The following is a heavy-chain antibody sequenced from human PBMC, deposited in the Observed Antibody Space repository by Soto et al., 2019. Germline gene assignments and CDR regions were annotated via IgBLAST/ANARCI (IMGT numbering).Heavy chain of an antibody. CDR1: GFSLSSREMA. CDR3: AHFYASLRSPIKAFDV. CDR2: VYWDDDE. V-gene: IGHV2-5*02. J-gene: IGHJ3*01. Sequence: QITLKESGPTLVKPTQTLTLTCTFSGFSLSSREMAVGWIRQPPGKALEWLALVYWDDDERYSPSLNNRLTITKDTSKNQVVLMMTNMDPVDTGTYYYAHFYASLRSPIKAFDVWGQGTTVTVSS. D-gene: IGHD3-10*01.